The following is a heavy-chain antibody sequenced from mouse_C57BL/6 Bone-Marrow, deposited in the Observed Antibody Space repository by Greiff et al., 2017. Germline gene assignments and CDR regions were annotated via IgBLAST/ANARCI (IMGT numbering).Heavy chain of an antibody. CDR1: GYTFTSYW. CDR2: IDPSASYT. Sequence: QVQLQQPGAELVKPGASVKLSCTASGYTFTSYWMQWVKQRPGQGLEWIGEIDPSASYTNYNQKFKGKATLTEDTSSSTAYMQLSSLTTEDSAVYYCAGGRYWGQGTTLTDSS. J-gene: IGHJ2*01. CDR3: AGGRY. V-gene: IGHV1-50*01.